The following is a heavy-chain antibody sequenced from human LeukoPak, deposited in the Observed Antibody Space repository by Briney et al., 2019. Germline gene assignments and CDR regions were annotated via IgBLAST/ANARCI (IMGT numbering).Heavy chain of an antibody. CDR1: GGTFSSYA. Sequence: SVKVSCKASGGTFSSYAISWVRRAPGQGLEWMGGIIPIFGTANYAQKFQGRVTITADESTSTAYMELSSLRSEDTAVYYCARVLSSWYFLERNWFDPWGQGTLVTVSS. CDR2: IIPIFGTA. J-gene: IGHJ5*02. V-gene: IGHV1-69*13. D-gene: IGHD6-13*01. CDR3: ARVLSSWYFLERNWFDP.